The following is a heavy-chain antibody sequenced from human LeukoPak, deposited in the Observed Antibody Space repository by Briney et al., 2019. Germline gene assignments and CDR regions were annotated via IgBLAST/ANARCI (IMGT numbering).Heavy chain of an antibody. V-gene: IGHV3-30-3*01. Sequence: HSGRSLRLSCAASGFTFSSYAMHWVRQAPGKGLEWVAVISYDGSNKYYADSVKGRFTISRDNSKNTLYLQMNSLRAEDTAVYCCAKAASYGYPDAFDIWGQGTMVTVSS. CDR2: ISYDGSNK. J-gene: IGHJ3*02. CDR1: GFTFSSYA. CDR3: AKAASYGYPDAFDI. D-gene: IGHD5-18*01.